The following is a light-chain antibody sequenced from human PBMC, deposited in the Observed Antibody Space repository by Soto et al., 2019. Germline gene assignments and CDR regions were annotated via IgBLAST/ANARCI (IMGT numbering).Light chain of an antibody. V-gene: IGKV3D-20*02. J-gene: IGKJ5*01. CDR1: QSVSSSY. CDR3: QKRNVWPPIT. Sequence: EIVLTQSPGTLSLSPGERATLSCRASQSVSSSYLAWYQQKPGQAPRLLIYGASTRATGIPDRFTGSGSGTEFILTITRLQSEDSAVYYCQKRNVWPPITFGQGTRLEIK. CDR2: GAS.